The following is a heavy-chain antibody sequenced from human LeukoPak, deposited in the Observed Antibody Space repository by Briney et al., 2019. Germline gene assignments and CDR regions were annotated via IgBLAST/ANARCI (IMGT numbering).Heavy chain of an antibody. CDR3: AKPRLEWLLSDFGY. CDR1: GFTFSSYS. D-gene: IGHD3-3*01. Sequence: GGSLRLSCAASGFTFSSYSMNWVRQAPGKGLEWVSAISGSGGSTYYADSVKGRFTISRDNSKNTLYLQMNSLRAEDTAVYYCAKPRLEWLLSDFGYWGQGTLVTVSS. V-gene: IGHV3-23*01. J-gene: IGHJ4*02. CDR2: ISGSGGST.